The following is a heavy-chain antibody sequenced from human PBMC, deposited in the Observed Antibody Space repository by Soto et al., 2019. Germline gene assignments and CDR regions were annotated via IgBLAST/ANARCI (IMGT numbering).Heavy chain of an antibody. J-gene: IGHJ4*02. CDR2: FDPEDGET. D-gene: IGHD4-4*01. V-gene: IGHV1-24*01. CDR3: ATQADYSYEYYFDY. Sequence: GASVKVSCKVSGYTLTELSMHWVRQAPGKGLEWMGGFDPEDGETIYAQKFQGRVTMTEDTSTDTAYMELSSLRSEDTAVYYCATQADYSYEYYFDYWGQGTLVTVSS. CDR1: GYTLTELS.